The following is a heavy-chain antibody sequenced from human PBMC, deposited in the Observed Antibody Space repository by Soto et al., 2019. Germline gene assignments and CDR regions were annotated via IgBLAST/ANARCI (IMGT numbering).Heavy chain of an antibody. D-gene: IGHD2-15*01. J-gene: IGHJ4*02. Sequence: GGSLRLSCAASGFTFSSYAMSWVRQAPGKGLEWVSAISGSGANTYHVDSVKGRFTISRDNSKNTLYMQMNSLRAEDTALYYCARVGNLGYCSGGNCYPGFDFWGQGIPVTVSS. V-gene: IGHV3-23*01. CDR1: GFTFSSYA. CDR2: ISGSGANT. CDR3: ARVGNLGYCSGGNCYPGFDF.